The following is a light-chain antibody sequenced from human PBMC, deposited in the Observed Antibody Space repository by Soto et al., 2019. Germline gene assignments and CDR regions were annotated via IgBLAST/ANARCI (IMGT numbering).Light chain of an antibody. CDR2: GAS. J-gene: IGKJ4*01. V-gene: IGKV3-15*01. CDR1: QSVSVN. CDR3: QQYNNWPLT. Sequence: EILMTQSPATLSVSPGERATLSCRASQSVSVNLAWYQQKPGQAPRLLIYGASTRATGMPARFSGSGSGTEFTLTISSLQSEDFAVYYCQQYNNWPLTFGGGTKVDIK.